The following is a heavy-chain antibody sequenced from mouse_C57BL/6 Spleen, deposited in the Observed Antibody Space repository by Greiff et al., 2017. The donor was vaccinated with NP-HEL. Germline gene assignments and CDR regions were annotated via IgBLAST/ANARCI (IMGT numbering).Heavy chain of an antibody. Sequence: DVHLVESEGGLVQPGSSMKLSCTASGFTFSDYYMAWVRQVPEKGLEWVANINYDGSSTYYLDSLKSRFIISRDNAKNILYLQMSSLKSEDTATYYCARENLLRGAMDYWGQGTSVTVSS. CDR3: ARENLLRGAMDY. D-gene: IGHD1-1*01. V-gene: IGHV5-16*01. J-gene: IGHJ4*01. CDR1: GFTFSDYY. CDR2: INYDGSST.